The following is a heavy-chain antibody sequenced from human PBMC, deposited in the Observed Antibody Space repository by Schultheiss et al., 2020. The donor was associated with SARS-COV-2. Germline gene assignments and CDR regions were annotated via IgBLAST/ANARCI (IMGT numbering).Heavy chain of an antibody. CDR2: ANRRGNT. CDR1: GESVSDYY. V-gene: IGHV4-34*01. D-gene: IGHD4-17*01. Sequence: SETLSLTCAVDGESVSDYYWSWIRQPPGQGLEWIGEANRRGNTNYKPSLKSRVTISVDTSENQVSLKLTSVTAADTAVYYCARAPDYGDYVRDYYYYYGMDVWGQGTTVTVSS. CDR3: ARAPDYGDYVRDYYYYYGMDV. J-gene: IGHJ6*02.